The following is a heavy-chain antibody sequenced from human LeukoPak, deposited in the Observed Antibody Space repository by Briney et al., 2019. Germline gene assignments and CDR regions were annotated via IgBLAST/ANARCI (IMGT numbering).Heavy chain of an antibody. CDR2: ISSSSSYI. Sequence: PGGSLRLSCAASGFTFSSYSKNWVRQAPGKGLEWVSSISSSSSYIYYADSVKGRFTISRDNAKNSLYLQMNSLRAEDTAVYYCASDDSVGSGTPHYWGQGTLVTVSS. V-gene: IGHV3-21*01. CDR1: GFTFSSYS. CDR3: ASDDSVGSGTPHY. D-gene: IGHD3-10*01. J-gene: IGHJ4*02.